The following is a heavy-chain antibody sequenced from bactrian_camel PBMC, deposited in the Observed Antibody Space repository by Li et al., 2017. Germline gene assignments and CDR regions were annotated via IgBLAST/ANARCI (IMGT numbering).Heavy chain of an antibody. D-gene: IGHD1*01. J-gene: IGHJ4*01. CDR2: IYIAFRPDDQRT. CDR3: AAGSLRFCALARHLYSY. Sequence: VQLVESGGGSAQAGGSLVLSCEASAYAYSSICMGWFRQAPGKEREAVATIYIAFRPDDQRTYYADSVKGRFTISPGNATNTVSLQMNSLKPEDTAMYYCAAGSLRFCALARHLYSYLGQGTQVTVS. CDR1: AYAYSSIC. V-gene: IGHV3S40*01.